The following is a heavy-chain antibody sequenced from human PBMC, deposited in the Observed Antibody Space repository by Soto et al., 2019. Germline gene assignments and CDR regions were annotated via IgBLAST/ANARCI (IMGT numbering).Heavy chain of an antibody. D-gene: IGHD3-22*01. V-gene: IGHV1-69*13. CDR3: ARGGNSYDSSGYPKNNWFDP. Sequence: SVKVSCKASGGTFSTYSVSWVRQAPGQGLEWMGGIIPKFGTANYAQKFQGRVTITADESTSTAHMVLSSLRSEDTAVYYCARGGNSYDSSGYPKNNWFDPWGQGTLVTVSS. J-gene: IGHJ5*02. CDR2: IIPKFGTA. CDR1: GGTFSTYS.